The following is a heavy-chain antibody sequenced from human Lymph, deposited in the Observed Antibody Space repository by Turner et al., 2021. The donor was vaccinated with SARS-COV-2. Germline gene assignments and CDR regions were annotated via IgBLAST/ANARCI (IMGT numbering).Heavy chain of an antibody. CDR2: ISYEGSNK. D-gene: IGHD5-12*01. V-gene: IGHV3-30-3*01. CDR1: GFTFSSYA. Sequence: QVQLVKSGGGVVQPGRSLRLSCAASGFTFSSYAMHWVRQAPGKGLEWVAVISYEGSNKYYADSVKGRFTISRDNSKNTLYLQMNSLREEDTAVYYCASGKSRMGLRHLTPPWYFDLWGRGTLVTVSS. CDR3: ASGKSRMGLRHLTPPWYFDL. J-gene: IGHJ2*01.